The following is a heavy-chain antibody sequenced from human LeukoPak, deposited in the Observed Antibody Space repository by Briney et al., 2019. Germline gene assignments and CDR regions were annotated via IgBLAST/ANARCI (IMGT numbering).Heavy chain of an antibody. CDR1: GFTLSNSW. CDR2: INSDGSTT. V-gene: IGHV3-74*01. CDR3: ARAARADCTSPTCHSWLAP. J-gene: IGHJ5*02. Sequence: GVSLRLSCADSGFTLSNSWIHWVRQAPGKGLVWVSRINSDGSTTTYADSVKGRFTISRDNAKNTLYLQMNSLRAEDTAVYYCARAARADCTSPTCHSWLAPWGQGTQVTVSS. D-gene: IGHD2/OR15-2a*01.